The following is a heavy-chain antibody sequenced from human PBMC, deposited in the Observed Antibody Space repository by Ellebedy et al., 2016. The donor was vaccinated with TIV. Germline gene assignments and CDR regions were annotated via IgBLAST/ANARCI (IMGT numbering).Heavy chain of an antibody. V-gene: IGHV1-69*13. D-gene: IGHD6-19*01. Sequence: SVKVSXXVSGGTFSSYAISWVRQAPGQGLEWMGGIIPIFGTANYAQKFQGRVTITADESTSTAYMELSSLRSEDTAVYYCAYSSGWYYFDYWGQGTLVTVSS. J-gene: IGHJ4*02. CDR3: AYSSGWYYFDY. CDR2: IIPIFGTA. CDR1: GGTFSSYA.